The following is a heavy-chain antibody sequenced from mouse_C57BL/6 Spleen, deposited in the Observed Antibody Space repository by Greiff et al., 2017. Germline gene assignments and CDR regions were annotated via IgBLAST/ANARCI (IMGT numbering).Heavy chain of an antibody. CDR1: GYTFTDYE. CDR2: IDPETGGT. V-gene: IGHV1-15*01. D-gene: IGHD1-1*01. J-gene: IGHJ2*01. CDR3: TTEITTLFDY. Sequence: VQLQQSGAELVRPGASVTLSCKASGYTFTDYEMHWVKQTPVHGLEWIGAIDPETGGTAYNQKFKGKAILTADKSSSTAYMELRSLTSEDSAVYYCTTEITTLFDYWGQGTTLTVSS.